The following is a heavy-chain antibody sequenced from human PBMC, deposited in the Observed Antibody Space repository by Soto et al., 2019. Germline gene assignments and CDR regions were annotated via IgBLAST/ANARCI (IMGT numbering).Heavy chain of an antibody. CDR3: ARDNRSGYYFDY. V-gene: IGHV4-30-2*06. CDR1: GHSISRGGFS. Sequence: PSETLSLTCDLSGHSISRGGFSWNWIRQSPGKGLEWIGNIYQSGTTDYNPSLKSRVSISVDRSKNQFSLKLSSMTSADTAVYYCARDNRSGYYFDYWGQG. J-gene: IGHJ4*02. CDR2: IYQSGTT. D-gene: IGHD3-22*01.